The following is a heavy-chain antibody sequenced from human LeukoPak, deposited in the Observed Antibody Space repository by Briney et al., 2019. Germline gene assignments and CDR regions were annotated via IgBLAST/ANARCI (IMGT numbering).Heavy chain of an antibody. CDR3: TREDRVGGILDA. CDR2: MNQDGSGR. CDR1: GFTFSTYW. D-gene: IGHD3-10*01. V-gene: IGHV3-7*01. J-gene: IGHJ5*02. Sequence: GGSLRLSCTASGFTFSTYWMSWVRQAPGKGLEWVASMNQDGSGRHYSDSVKGRFTISRDNAKNSVSMQMNSLRVEDTALYYCTREDRVGGILDAWGQGTQSPSHQ.